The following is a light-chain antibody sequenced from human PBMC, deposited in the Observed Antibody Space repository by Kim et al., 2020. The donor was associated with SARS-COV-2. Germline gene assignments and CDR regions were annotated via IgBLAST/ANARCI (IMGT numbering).Light chain of an antibody. CDR2: DDK. CDR1: KLGTKH. J-gene: IGLJ3*02. Sequence: VSPGQTAIITCSGDKLGTKHASWYQQKPGQSPVVVIYDDKRRPSGIPERFSGSNAGNTATLTISGTQTMDEADYYCQAWDDTTWVFGGGTKLTVL. V-gene: IGLV3-1*01. CDR3: QAWDDTTWV.